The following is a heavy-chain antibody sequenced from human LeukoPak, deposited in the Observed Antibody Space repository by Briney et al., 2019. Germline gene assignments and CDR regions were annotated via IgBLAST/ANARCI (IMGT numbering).Heavy chain of an antibody. CDR1: GFTFSDHY. D-gene: IGHD6-19*01. CDR3: AKTRRGVGWYETKPFDY. J-gene: IGHJ4*02. CDR2: IKNDANGYTT. V-gene: IGHV3-72*01. Sequence: PGGSLRLSCAASGFTFSDHYMDWVRQAPGKGLEWVGRIKNDANGYTTHYAASVKGDFTISRDDSKNSLYLQMNSLRAEDTAVYYCAKTRRGVGWYETKPFDYWGQGTLVTVSS.